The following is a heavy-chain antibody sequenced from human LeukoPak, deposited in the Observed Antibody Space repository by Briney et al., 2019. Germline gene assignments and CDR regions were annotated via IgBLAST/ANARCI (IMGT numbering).Heavy chain of an antibody. V-gene: IGHV3-23*01. J-gene: IGHJ4*02. CDR2: ISGSGGST. Sequence: GGSLRLSCAASGFTFSSYAMSWVRQAPGKGLEWVSAISGSGGSTYYADSVKGRFTISRGYSKSTLYLQMTSLRADDTAVYYCARDSNGPAFWGQGTLVTVSS. CDR3: ARDSNGPAF. D-gene: IGHD6-19*01. CDR1: GFTFSSYA.